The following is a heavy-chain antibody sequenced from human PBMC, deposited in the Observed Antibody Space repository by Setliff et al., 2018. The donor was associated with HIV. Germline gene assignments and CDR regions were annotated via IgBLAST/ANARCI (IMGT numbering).Heavy chain of an antibody. CDR1: GYTFTSYA. V-gene: IGHV1-18*01. J-gene: IGHJ6*02. CDR2: ISAYNGNT. CDR3: ARAIGDYYDSCGYYPSTDYYYCMDV. D-gene: IGHD3-22*01. Sequence: ASVKVSCKASGYTFTSYAISWVRQAPGQGLEWMGWISAYNGNTNYAQKLQGRVTMTTDTSTSTAYMELRSLRSDDTAVYYCARAIGDYYDSCGYYPSTDYYYCMDVWGQGTTVTVSS.